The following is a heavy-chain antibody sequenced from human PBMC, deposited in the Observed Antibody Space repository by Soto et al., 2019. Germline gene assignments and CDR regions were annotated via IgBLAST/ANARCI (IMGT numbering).Heavy chain of an antibody. CDR3: ARVVVVIPPGYYYAMDV. Sequence: EVQLVESGGGLVQPGGSLRLSCAASGFTFSSFHMNWVRQAPGRRLEWVAYITSSSDTIYYSDSVKGRFTISRDNGKNSLFLQMNSLRDEDTAVYYCARVVVVIPPGYYYAMDVWGQGTTFTVSS. D-gene: IGHD3-22*01. CDR1: GFTFSSFH. V-gene: IGHV3-48*02. J-gene: IGHJ6*02. CDR2: ITSSSDTI.